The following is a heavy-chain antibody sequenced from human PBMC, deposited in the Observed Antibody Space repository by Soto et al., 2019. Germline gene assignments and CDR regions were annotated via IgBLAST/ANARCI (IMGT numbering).Heavy chain of an antibody. J-gene: IGHJ4*02. CDR1: W. Sequence: WISRIRQKQRKGLEWMGRIDPSDSQTYYSPSFRGHVTISVTKSITTVFLQWSSLRASDTAMYYCERYIYGSDTGPNFTSDFDFCGQALLVTVSS. V-gene: IGHV5-10-1*01. CDR3: ERYIYGSDTGPNFTSDFDF. CDR2: IDPSDSQT. D-gene: IGHD2-8*01.